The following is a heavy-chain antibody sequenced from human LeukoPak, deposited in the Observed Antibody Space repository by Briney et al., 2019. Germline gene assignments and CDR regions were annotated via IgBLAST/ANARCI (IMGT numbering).Heavy chain of an antibody. D-gene: IGHD6-19*01. CDR3: AKDLSSSGWYVESGFDY. V-gene: IGHV3-9*01. CDR1: GFTFDDYA. J-gene: IGHJ4*02. Sequence: GRSLRLFCAASGFTFDDYAMHWVRQAPGKGLEWVSGISWNSGSIGYADSVKGRFTISRDNAKNSLYLQMNSLRAEDTALYYCAKDLSSSGWYVESGFDYWGQGTLVTVSS. CDR2: ISWNSGSI.